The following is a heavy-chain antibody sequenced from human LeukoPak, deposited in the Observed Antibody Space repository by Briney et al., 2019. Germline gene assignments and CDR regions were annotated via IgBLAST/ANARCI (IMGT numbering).Heavy chain of an antibody. CDR1: GGSISSGGYY. CDR3: ARGYSGSYGRFDY. V-gene: IGHV4-61*08. CDR2: IYYSGST. Sequence: SQTLSLTCTVSGGSISSGGYYWSWIRQPPGKGLEWIGYIYYSGSTSYNPSLKSRVTISVDTSKNQFSLKLSSVTAADTAVYYCARGYSGSYGRFDYWGQGTLVTVSS. J-gene: IGHJ4*02. D-gene: IGHD1-26*01.